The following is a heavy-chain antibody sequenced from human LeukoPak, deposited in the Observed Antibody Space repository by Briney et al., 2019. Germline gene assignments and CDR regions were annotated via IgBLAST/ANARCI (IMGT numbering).Heavy chain of an antibody. V-gene: IGHV1-69*02. Sequence: SVKVSCKASGGTFSSYTISWVRQAPGQGLEWMGRIIPILGIANYAQKFQGRVTITADKSTSTAYMELSSLRSEDTAVYYCAASPPTDSGKFDYWGQGTLVTVSP. CDR3: AASPPTDSGKFDY. CDR1: GGTFSSYT. J-gene: IGHJ4*02. D-gene: IGHD3-10*01. CDR2: IIPILGIA.